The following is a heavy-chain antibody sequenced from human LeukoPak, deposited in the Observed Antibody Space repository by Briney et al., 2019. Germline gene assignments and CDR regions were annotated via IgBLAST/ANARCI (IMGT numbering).Heavy chain of an antibody. V-gene: IGHV1-69*05. CDR3: ATHKSSSWRNNWFDP. CDR2: IIPIFGTA. D-gene: IGHD6-13*01. CDR1: GGTFSSYA. J-gene: IGHJ5*02. Sequence: SVKVSCKAPGGTFSSYAISWVRQAPGQGLEWMGRIIPIFGTANYAQKFQGRVTITTDESTSTAYMELSSLRSDDTAVYYCATHKSSSWRNNWFDPWGQGTLVTVSS.